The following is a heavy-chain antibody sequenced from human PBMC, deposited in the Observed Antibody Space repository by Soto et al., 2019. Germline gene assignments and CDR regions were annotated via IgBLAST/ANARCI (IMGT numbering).Heavy chain of an antibody. V-gene: IGHV3-64*01. CDR3: ARVGPVPRGYSGYVDY. D-gene: IGHD5-12*01. Sequence: GGSLRLSCAASGFTFSSYAMHWFRQAPGKGLEYVSAISSNGGRTYYANSVKGRFTISRDNSKNTLYLQMGSLRAEDMAVYYCARVGPVPRGYSGYVDYWGQRTLITVSS. CDR1: GFTFSSYA. CDR2: ISSNGGRT. J-gene: IGHJ4*02.